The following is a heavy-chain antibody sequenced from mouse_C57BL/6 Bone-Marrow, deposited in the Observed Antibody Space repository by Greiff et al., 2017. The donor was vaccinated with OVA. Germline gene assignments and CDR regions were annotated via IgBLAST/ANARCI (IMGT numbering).Heavy chain of an antibody. V-gene: IGHV14-4*01. Sequence: VQLQQSGAELVRPGASVKLSCTASGFNIKDDFMHWVKQRPEQGLEWIGWIDPENGDTEYASKFQGKATITADTSSNTAYLQLSSLTSEDTAVYYGTTFYYDYDWFAYWGQGTLVTVSA. CDR1: GFNIKDDF. D-gene: IGHD2-4*01. CDR2: IDPENGDT. CDR3: TTFYYDYDWFAY. J-gene: IGHJ3*01.